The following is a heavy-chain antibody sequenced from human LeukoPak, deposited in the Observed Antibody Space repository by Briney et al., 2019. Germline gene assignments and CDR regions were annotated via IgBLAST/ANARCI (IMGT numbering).Heavy chain of an antibody. CDR2: IYHSGST. Sequence: SETLSLTCTVSGGSISSGGYYWSWIRQPPGKGLGWIGYIYHSGSTYYNPSLKSRVTISVDRSMNQFSLKLSSVTAADTAVYYCARADHAGDYFDYWGQGTLVTVSS. CDR3: ARADHAGDYFDY. V-gene: IGHV4-30-2*01. D-gene: IGHD2-2*01. J-gene: IGHJ4*02. CDR1: GGSISSGGYY.